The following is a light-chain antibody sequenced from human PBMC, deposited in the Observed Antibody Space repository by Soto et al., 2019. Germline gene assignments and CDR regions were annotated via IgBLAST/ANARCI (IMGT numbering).Light chain of an antibody. CDR3: PQSNNYPWT. CDR2: EAA. Sequence: DIQMTQSPSTLSASVGDRVTITCRASQYIHNYLAWYQQKPGEAPKLLSYEAAHLESGVPSRFSGSGTGTQFSLTMSSLQPDDFATYYCPQSNNYPWTFGQGTRVEI. V-gene: IGKV1-5*03. J-gene: IGKJ1*01. CDR1: QYIHNY.